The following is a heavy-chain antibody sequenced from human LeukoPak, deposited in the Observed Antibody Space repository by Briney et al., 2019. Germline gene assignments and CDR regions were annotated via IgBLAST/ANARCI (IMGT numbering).Heavy chain of an antibody. Sequence: TGGSLRLSCAVSGFAFGSEAMSWVRQSPARGLEWVASISPGGGTTYYADSVKGRFTISRDNAKKSVYLLMNSLRAEDTAVYYCATTGLLGDIPWGQGTLVTVSS. J-gene: IGHJ5*02. CDR1: GFAFGSEA. D-gene: IGHD2-21*01. CDR3: ATTGLLGDIP. V-gene: IGHV3-23*01. CDR2: ISPGGGTT.